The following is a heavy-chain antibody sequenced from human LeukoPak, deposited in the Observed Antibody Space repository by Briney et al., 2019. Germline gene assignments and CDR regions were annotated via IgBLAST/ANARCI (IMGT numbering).Heavy chain of an antibody. Sequence: GGSLRLSCAASGFTVSSNCMSWVRQAPGKGPEWVAMIREDGGDIYYVGSVKGRFTISRDNAKNSLFLQMNSLRAEDTAVYYCVRDRGSGSSQTHEFFEHWGQGTLVTVSS. D-gene: IGHD1-26*01. CDR3: VRDRGSGSSQTHEFFEH. CDR2: IREDGGDI. V-gene: IGHV3-7*01. J-gene: IGHJ1*01. CDR1: GFTVSSNC.